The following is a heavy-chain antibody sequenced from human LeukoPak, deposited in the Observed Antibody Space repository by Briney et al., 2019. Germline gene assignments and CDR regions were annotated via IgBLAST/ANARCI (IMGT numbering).Heavy chain of an antibody. CDR3: AREYYYGSGSYYNGY. CDR2: IKQDGGGK. Sequence: PGGSLRLSCAASGFTFRSYWMSWVRQAPGKGLEWVANIKQDGGGKCYVDSVKGRFTISRDNAKNSLYLQMNSLRAEDTAVYYCAREYYYGSGSYYNGYWGQGTLVTVSS. D-gene: IGHD3-10*01. J-gene: IGHJ4*02. V-gene: IGHV3-7*04. CDR1: GFTFRSYW.